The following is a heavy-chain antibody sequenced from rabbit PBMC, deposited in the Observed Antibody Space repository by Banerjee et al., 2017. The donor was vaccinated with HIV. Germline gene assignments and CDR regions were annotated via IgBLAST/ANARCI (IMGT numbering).Heavy chain of an antibody. V-gene: IGHV1S40*01. Sequence: QSLEESGGDLVKPGASLTLTCTASGFSFSSGYWICWVRQAPGKGLEWIACIDAGSSGSTYYASWVNGRFTISSDNAQNTVDLQMNSLTAADTATYFCARSLDDYGDLTFNLWGPGTLVTVS. CDR3: ARSLDDYGDLTFNL. CDR2: IDAGSSGST. CDR1: GFSFSSGYW. J-gene: IGHJ4*01. D-gene: IGHD2-1*01.